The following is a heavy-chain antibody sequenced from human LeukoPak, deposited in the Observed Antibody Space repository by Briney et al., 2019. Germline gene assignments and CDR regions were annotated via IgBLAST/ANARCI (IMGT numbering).Heavy chain of an antibody. CDR1: GGSISSYY. D-gene: IGHD3-16*02. J-gene: IGHJ4*02. CDR2: MYSSESN. CDR3: GRVTKLYDYVWGSYRYFVY. Sequence: PSETLSLTCTVPGGSISSYYWSWIRQPTGKGLEWIGYMYSSESNSYNPSLKSRVTISVDTSKKQVFLKLSPANAADTAVDYCGRVTKLYDYVWGSYRYFVYWGPGTLVTVSS. V-gene: IGHV4-59*12.